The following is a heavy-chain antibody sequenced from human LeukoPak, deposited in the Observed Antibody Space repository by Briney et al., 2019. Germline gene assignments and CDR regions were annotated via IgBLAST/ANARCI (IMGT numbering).Heavy chain of an antibody. Sequence: GGSLRLSCAASGFTFSSYGMHWVSQAPGKGLEWVAVISYDGSNNYADSVKGRFTISRDNSKNTLYLQMKSLRAEDTAVYYCAKERGETVAGTVYFQHWGQGTLVTVSS. CDR1: GFTFSSYG. CDR2: ISYDGSN. V-gene: IGHV3-30*18. CDR3: AKERGETVAGTVYFQH. J-gene: IGHJ1*01. D-gene: IGHD6-19*01.